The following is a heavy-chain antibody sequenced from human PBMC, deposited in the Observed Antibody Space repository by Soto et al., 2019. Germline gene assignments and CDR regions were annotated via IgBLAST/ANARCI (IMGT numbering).Heavy chain of an antibody. V-gene: IGHV3-7*01. CDR2: IKENGSEK. CDR1: GFIFIRIW. Sequence: WVSLRLSCRGSGFIFIRIWISFFRHTPVKWLQWVANIKENGSEKNYVASVKGRFTISRDNAKNPLYLQMNSLRAEDTVMYYWVTEAEVAVEATAFDSRGQGTLVTVSS. CDR3: VTEAEVAVEATAFDS. D-gene: IGHD1-26*01. J-gene: IGHJ4*02.